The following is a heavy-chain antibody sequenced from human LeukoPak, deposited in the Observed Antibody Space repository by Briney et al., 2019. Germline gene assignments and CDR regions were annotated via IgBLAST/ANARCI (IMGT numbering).Heavy chain of an antibody. CDR2: ISSSSSTI. Sequence: GGSLRLSCAASGFTFSSYSMNWVRQAPGKGLEWVSYISSSSSTIYYADCVKGRFTISRDNAKNSLYLQMNSLRAEDTAVYYCARGLLSDYWGQGTLVTVSS. CDR1: GFTFSSYS. D-gene: IGHD2/OR15-2a*01. CDR3: ARGLLSDY. J-gene: IGHJ4*02. V-gene: IGHV3-48*01.